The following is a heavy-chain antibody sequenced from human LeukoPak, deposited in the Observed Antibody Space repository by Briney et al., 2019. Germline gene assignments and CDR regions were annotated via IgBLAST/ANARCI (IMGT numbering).Heavy chain of an antibody. V-gene: IGHV3-49*04. CDR2: VRTKTYGGAT. Sequence: GGSLRLSCTTSGFTFSDYTMNWVRQTPGKGLEWVGFVRTKTYGGATEYAASVKGRFTISRDDSKAIAFLQMNSLKTEDTALYYCARGRRHDGQTAHYFDYWGQGSLVTVSS. CDR3: ARGRRHDGQTAHYFDY. J-gene: IGHJ4*02. CDR1: GFTFSDYT.